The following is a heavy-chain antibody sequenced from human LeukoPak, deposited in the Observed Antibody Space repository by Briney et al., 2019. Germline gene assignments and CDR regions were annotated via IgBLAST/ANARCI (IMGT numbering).Heavy chain of an antibody. Sequence: ASVKVSCKASGYTFTGYYMHWVRQAPGQGLEWMGWINPNSGGTNYAQKFQSRVTMTRDTSISTAYMELSRLRSDDTAVYYCARNQRWFEYYYYYGMDVWGQGTTVTVSS. CDR3: ARNQRWFEYYYYYGMDV. V-gene: IGHV1-2*02. CDR1: GYTFTGYY. CDR2: INPNSGGT. D-gene: IGHD3-10*01. J-gene: IGHJ6*02.